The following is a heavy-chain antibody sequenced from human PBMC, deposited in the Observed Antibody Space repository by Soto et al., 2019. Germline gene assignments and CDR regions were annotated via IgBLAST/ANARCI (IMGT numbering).Heavy chain of an antibody. D-gene: IGHD3-22*01. CDR2: IYYSGST. V-gene: IGHV4-39*01. CDR1: GGSISSSSYY. Sequence: QLQLQESGPGLVKPSETLSLTCTVSGGSISSSSYYWGWIRQPPGKGLEWIGSIYYSGSTYYNPSLKSRVTVSVDTSKNQFSLKLSSVTAADTAVYYCAAYYYDSSGYYYFDYWGQGTLVTVSS. J-gene: IGHJ4*02. CDR3: AAYYYDSSGYYYFDY.